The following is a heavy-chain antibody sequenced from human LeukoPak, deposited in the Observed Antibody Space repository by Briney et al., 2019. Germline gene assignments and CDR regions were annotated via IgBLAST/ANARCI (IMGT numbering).Heavy chain of an antibody. J-gene: IGHJ1*01. CDR2: ISNSGSTR. CDR3: AKDVGYCSSTSRPRVFQH. Sequence: GGSLRLSCAASGVTLSDYYMSWIRQAPGKGLEWVSYISNSGSTRYHADSVKGRFTISRDNSKNTLYLQINNLRAEDTAVYYCAKDVGYCSSTSRPRVFQHWGQGTLVTVSS. V-gene: IGHV3-11*01. CDR1: GVTLSDYY. D-gene: IGHD2-2*01.